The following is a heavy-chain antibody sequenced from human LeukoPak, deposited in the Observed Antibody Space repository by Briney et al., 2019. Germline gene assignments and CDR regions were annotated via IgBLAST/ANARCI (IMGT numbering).Heavy chain of an antibody. CDR2: ISGSGGST. Sequence: GGSLRLSXAASGFTFSSYAMSWVGQTPGKGLEWLSAISGSGGSTYYADSVKGRFTISRDNSKNTLYLQMNSLRAEDTAVYCCAKNVRYPPVDYWGQGTLVTVSS. CDR1: GFTFSSYA. V-gene: IGHV3-23*01. J-gene: IGHJ4*02. CDR3: AKNVRYPPVDY. D-gene: IGHD3-16*02.